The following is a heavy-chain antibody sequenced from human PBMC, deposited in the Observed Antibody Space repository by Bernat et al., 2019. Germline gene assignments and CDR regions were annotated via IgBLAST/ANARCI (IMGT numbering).Heavy chain of an antibody. CDR1: GFTFSNYW. CDR3: AREGRYSSGDY. D-gene: IGHD6-19*01. Sequence: EVQLVESGGGLVQPGGSLRLSCAASGFTFSNYWMSWVRQAPGKGLEWVANIKQDGREKYYVDSVKGRFTISRDNAKNSLYLQMDSRRAEDTAVYYCAREGRYSSGDYWGQGTLVTVSS. V-gene: IGHV3-7*04. J-gene: IGHJ4*02. CDR2: IKQDGREK.